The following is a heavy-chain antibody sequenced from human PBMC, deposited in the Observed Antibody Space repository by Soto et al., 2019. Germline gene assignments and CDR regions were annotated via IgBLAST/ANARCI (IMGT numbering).Heavy chain of an antibody. V-gene: IGHV1-18*01. Sequence: QVQLVQSGAEVKKPGASVNVSCKASGYTFTSYGISWVRQAPGQGLEWVGWISTYNGNTNYAQKLQGRVTMTTDTSTGTAYMELRRLRSDDTAVYYCARDTGSRSYYEFDYWGRGTLVTVSS. J-gene: IGHJ4*02. D-gene: IGHD3-10*01. CDR1: GYTFTSYG. CDR2: ISTYNGNT. CDR3: ARDTGSRSYYEFDY.